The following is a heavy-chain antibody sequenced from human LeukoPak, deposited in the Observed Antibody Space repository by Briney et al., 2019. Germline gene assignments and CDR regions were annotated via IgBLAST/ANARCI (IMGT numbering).Heavy chain of an antibody. Sequence: GESLKISCKGSGYNFTNYWIGWVRQMPGKGLEWMGITYPGDSDTRYSPSFQGQVTISADKSISTAYRQWSSLKASDTAMYYCARLRSGIAARRIDYWGQGTLVTVSS. CDR1: GYNFTNYW. J-gene: IGHJ4*02. CDR3: ARLRSGIAARRIDY. V-gene: IGHV5-51*01. D-gene: IGHD6-6*01. CDR2: TYPGDSDT.